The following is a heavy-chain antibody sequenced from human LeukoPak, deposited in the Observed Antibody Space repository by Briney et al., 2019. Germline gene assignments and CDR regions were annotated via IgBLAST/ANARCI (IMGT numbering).Heavy chain of an antibody. D-gene: IGHD5-24*01. CDR3: AKDWEMATILSGIDY. CDR2: ISYDGSNK. CDR1: GFTFSSYG. V-gene: IGHV3-30*18. J-gene: IGHJ4*02. Sequence: GGSLRLSCAASGFTFSSYGMHWVRQAQGKGLEWVAVISYDGSNKYYADSVKGRFTISRDNSKNTLYLQMNSLRAEDTAVYYCAKDWEMATILSGIDYWGQGTLVTVSS.